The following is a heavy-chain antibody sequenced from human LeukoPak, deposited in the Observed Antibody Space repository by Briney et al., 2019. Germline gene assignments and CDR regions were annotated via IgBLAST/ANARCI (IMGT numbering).Heavy chain of an antibody. CDR1: GFTFSSYW. CDR3: ARPYYYSSGSLPY. J-gene: IGHJ4*02. CDR2: INKDGSEI. Sequence: GGSLRLSCAVSGFTFSSYWMTWVRQAPGKGLEWVANINKDGSEIYYEDSVKGRFTISRENAKNSLYLQMNSLRAEDTAVYYCARPYYYSSGSLPYWGQGTLVTVSS. V-gene: IGHV3-7*01. D-gene: IGHD3-10*01.